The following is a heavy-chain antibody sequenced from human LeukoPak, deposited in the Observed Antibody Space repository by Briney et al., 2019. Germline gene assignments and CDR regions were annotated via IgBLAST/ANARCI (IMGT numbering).Heavy chain of an antibody. D-gene: IGHD6-13*01. CDR1: GGSFSGYY. CDR3: ARFLDLYSSSWYVSRRRGLNNWFDP. V-gene: IGHV4-34*01. Sequence: SETLSLTCAVYGGSFSGYYWSWIRQPPGKGLEWIGEINHSGSTNYNPSLKSRVTISVDTSKNQFSLKLSSVTAADTAVYYCARFLDLYSSSWYVSRRRGLNNWFDPWGQGTLVTVSS. J-gene: IGHJ5*02. CDR2: INHSGST.